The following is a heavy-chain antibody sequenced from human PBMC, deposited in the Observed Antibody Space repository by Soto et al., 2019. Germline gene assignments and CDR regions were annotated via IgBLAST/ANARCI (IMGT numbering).Heavy chain of an antibody. V-gene: IGHV4-59*01. J-gene: IGHJ6*02. CDR1: GGSISGYY. D-gene: IGHD2-21*02. Sequence: NPSETLSLTCTVSGGSISGYYWSWIRQPPGKGLERIGYMYNTGSTVYNPSFKSRVTISVDTSKNQFSLKLNSVTAADTAVYYCARDLWGYCGTDCYPLDVWGQGTTVTVSS. CDR3: ARDLWGYCGTDCYPLDV. CDR2: MYNTGST.